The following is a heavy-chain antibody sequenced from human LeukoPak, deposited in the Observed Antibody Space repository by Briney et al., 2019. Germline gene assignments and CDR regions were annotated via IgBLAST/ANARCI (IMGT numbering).Heavy chain of an antibody. CDR3: ARVQIESQYYSYMDI. J-gene: IGHJ6*03. CDR2: IIPAFDST. CDR1: GGTFSDYT. D-gene: IGHD1-1*01. Sequence: GASVKVSCKASGGTFSDYTVSWVRQAPGQGLEWMGGIIPAFDSTNYAQKFQGRLTITADESTGTAYMELSSLRSEDTAVYYCARVQIESQYYSYMDIWGEGTTVTVSS. V-gene: IGHV1-69*13.